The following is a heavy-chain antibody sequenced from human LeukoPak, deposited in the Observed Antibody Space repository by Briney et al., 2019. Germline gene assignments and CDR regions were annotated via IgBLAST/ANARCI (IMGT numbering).Heavy chain of an antibody. V-gene: IGHV4-34*01. D-gene: IGHD2-21*02. CDR1: GGSFSGYY. CDR3: ARAPLAYCGGDCHDY. CDR2: INHSGST. Sequence: SETLSLTCAVYGGSFSGYYWSWIRPPPGKGLEWIGEINHSGSTNYNPSLKSRVTISVDTSKNQFSLKLSSVTAADTAVYYCARAPLAYCGGDCHDYWGQGTLVTVSS. J-gene: IGHJ4*02.